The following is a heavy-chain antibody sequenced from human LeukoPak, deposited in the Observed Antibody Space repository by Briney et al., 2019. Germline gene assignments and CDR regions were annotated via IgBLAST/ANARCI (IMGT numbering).Heavy chain of an antibody. D-gene: IGHD4-11*01. CDR1: GFTFSTYG. V-gene: IGHV3-30*02. CDR2: IRYDGSNK. CDR3: ARLGDYSNKD. Sequence: GGSLRLSCAASGFTFSTYGMHWVRQAPGKGLEWVAFIRYDGSNKYYADSVKGRLTISRDTSKNTLYLQMNGLRAEDTAVYYCARLGDYSNKDWGQGTLVTVSS. J-gene: IGHJ4*02.